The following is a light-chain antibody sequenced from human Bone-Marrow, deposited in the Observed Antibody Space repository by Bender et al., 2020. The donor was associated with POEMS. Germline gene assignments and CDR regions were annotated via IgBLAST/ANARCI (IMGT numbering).Light chain of an antibody. J-gene: IGLJ2*01. V-gene: IGLV3-21*02. Sequence: SYVLTQPPSVSVAPGQTARMTCGGNNIGSKSVHWYQQKPGQAPVLVVYDDRDRPSGIPERFSGSNSGNTATLTISRVEAGDEADYYCQVWDSSSDSGVVFGGGTELTVL. CDR2: DDR. CDR3: QVWDSSSDSGVV. CDR1: NIGSKS.